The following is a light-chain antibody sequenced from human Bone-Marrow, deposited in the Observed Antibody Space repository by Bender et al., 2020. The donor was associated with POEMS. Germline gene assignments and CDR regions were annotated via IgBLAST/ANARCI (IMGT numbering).Light chain of an antibody. CDR2: NNN. V-gene: IGLV1-47*01. J-gene: IGLJ3*02. CDR1: SSNIGNNF. Sequence: QSVLTQPPSASGTPGQRVTISCSGDSSNIGNNFVDWYQQLPGSAPKLLIYNNNQRPSGVPDRFSGSKSGASASLGISGLRSEDETDYFCAAWDADLRAWEFGGGTKLTVL. CDR3: AAWDADLRAWE.